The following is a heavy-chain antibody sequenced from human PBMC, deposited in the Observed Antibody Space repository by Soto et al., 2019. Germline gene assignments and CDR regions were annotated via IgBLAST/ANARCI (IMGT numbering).Heavy chain of an antibody. D-gene: IGHD2-21*01. J-gene: IGHJ4*02. Sequence: GGSLRLSCTASGFDFSGSEMNWFRQAPGKGLEWVAYITGSGGAMFHADSLKGRFSISRDNAKNSLFLEMNNLTADDAGVYYCAKVAPFILGSPFWGQGTLVTVSS. CDR3: AKVAPFILGSPF. CDR2: ITGSGGAM. CDR1: GFDFSGSE. V-gene: IGHV3-48*03.